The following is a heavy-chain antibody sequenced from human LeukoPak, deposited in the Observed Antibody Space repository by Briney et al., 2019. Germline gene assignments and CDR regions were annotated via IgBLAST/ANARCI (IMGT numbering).Heavy chain of an antibody. CDR2: IKQDGSEK. D-gene: IGHD3-10*01. V-gene: IGHV3-7*01. Sequence: GGSLRLSCAASGFTFSSYWMSWVRQAPGKGPEWVANIKQDGSEKYYVDSVKGRFTISRDNAKNSLYLQMNSLRAEDTAVYYCARGPSTLWFGELDNWFDPWGQGTLVTVSS. CDR1: GFTFSSYW. CDR3: ARGPSTLWFGELDNWFDP. J-gene: IGHJ5*02.